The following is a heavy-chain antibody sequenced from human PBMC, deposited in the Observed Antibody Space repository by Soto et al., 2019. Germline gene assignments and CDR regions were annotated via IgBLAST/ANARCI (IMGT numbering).Heavy chain of an antibody. CDR3: AGGEKTGTLDY. Sequence: PSETLSLTCAVYGGSFSGYYWSWIRQPPGKGLEWIGEINHSGSTNYNPSLKSRVTISVDTSKNQFSLKLSSVTAADTAVYYCAGGEKTGTLDYWGQGTLVTVSS. CDR1: GGSFSGYY. J-gene: IGHJ4*02. V-gene: IGHV4-34*01. D-gene: IGHD1-1*01. CDR2: INHSGST.